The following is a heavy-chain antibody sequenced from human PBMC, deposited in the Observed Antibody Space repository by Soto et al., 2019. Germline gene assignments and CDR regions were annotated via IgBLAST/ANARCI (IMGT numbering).Heavy chain of an antibody. D-gene: IGHD3-10*01. V-gene: IGHV1-8*01. CDR2: VNPNNGHT. J-gene: IGHJ4*02. CDR3: VRLFYYGSGSWVE. CDR1: GYTCTSYD. Sequence: QVQLVQSGAEVKKPGASVKVSCKASGYTCTSYDINWVRQATGQGLEWMGWVNPNNGHTGYAQKFQGRVTMTRNTSISTAYIELDSLRSEDTAVYYCVRLFYYGSGSWVEWGQGTLVTVSS.